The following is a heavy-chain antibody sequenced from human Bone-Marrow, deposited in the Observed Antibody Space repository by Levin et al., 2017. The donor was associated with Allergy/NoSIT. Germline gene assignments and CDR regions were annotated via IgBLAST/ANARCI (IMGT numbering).Heavy chain of an antibody. D-gene: IGHD3-22*01. Sequence: GGSLRLSCAASGFTFDDYAMYWVRQAPGKGLEWVSGISWNSGNIVYADSVKGRFTISRDNAKNSLYLQMNSLRAEDTALYYCAKAGGYDSSGYSRYYYAMDVWGQGTTVIVSS. V-gene: IGHV3-9*01. J-gene: IGHJ6*02. CDR2: ISWNSGNI. CDR1: GFTFDDYA. CDR3: AKAGGYDSSGYSRYYYAMDV.